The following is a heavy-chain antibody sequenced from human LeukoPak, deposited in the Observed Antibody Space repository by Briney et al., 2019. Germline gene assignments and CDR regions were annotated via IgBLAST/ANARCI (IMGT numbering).Heavy chain of an antibody. CDR1: GFTFSSYG. V-gene: IGHV3-30*02. CDR3: AKDDPENYYYYYMDV. Sequence: GGSLRLSCAASGFTFSSYGMHWVRQAPGKGLEWVAFIRYDGGNKYYADSVKGRFTISRDNSKNTLYLQMNSLRAEDTAVYYCAKDDPENYYYYYMDVWGKGTTVTVSS. J-gene: IGHJ6*03. CDR2: IRYDGGNK.